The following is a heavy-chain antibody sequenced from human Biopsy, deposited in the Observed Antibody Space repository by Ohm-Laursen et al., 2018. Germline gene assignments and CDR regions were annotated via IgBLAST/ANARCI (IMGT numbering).Heavy chain of an antibody. D-gene: IGHD5-18*01. J-gene: IGHJ4*02. V-gene: IGHV3-33*08. CDR1: GFTLNKHG. Sequence: SLRLSCAASGFTLNKHGMHWVRQAPGKGLEWVAVIWFDETNKHYADSVKGRFTISRDNSKNMLYLQMNTLRGADTAVYYCARDPRDTALGIFDYWGLGTPVTVSS. CDR3: ARDPRDTALGIFDY. CDR2: IWFDETNK.